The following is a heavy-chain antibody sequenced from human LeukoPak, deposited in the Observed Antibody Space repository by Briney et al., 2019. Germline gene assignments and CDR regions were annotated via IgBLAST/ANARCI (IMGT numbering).Heavy chain of an antibody. V-gene: IGHV4-4*07. J-gene: IGHJ4*02. CDR1: GGSISSYY. Sequence: SETLSLTCTVSGGSISSYYWSWIRQPAGKGLEWIGRIYTSGSTNYNPSLKSRVTMSVDTSKNLFSLKLNSVTAADTAVYYCARDFPNYGGNSFDYWGQGILVTVSS. CDR2: IYTSGST. CDR3: ARDFPNYGGNSFDY. D-gene: IGHD4-23*01.